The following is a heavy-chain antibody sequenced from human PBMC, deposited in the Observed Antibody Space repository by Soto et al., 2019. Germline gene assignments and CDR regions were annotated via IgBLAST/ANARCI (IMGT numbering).Heavy chain of an antibody. Sequence: GESLKISCAASGFSFSNYGMQWVRQAPGKGLEWGAVISYDGNVKYYTDSVKGRFTISRDNSQSTLFLQMDSLRPEDAAVYYCAKDLKVSGGFHGSLNYYYGMDVWGQGTTGTVSS. CDR1: GFSFSNYG. CDR3: AKDLKVSGGFHGSLNYYYGMDV. D-gene: IGHD3-10*01. V-gene: IGHV3-30*18. CDR2: ISYDGNVK. J-gene: IGHJ6*02.